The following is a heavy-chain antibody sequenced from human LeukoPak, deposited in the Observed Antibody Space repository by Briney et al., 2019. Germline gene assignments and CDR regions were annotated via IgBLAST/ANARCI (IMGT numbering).Heavy chain of an antibody. V-gene: IGHV4-39*07. CDR2: IYYSGST. D-gene: IGHD3-10*01. CDR1: GGSISSSSYY. Sequence: SETLSLTCTVSGGSISSSSYYWGWIRQPPGKGLEWIGSIYYSGSTYYNPSLKSRVTISVDTSKNQFSLKLSSVTAADTAVYYCARDIIYGSGKLDYWGQGTLVTVSS. J-gene: IGHJ4*02. CDR3: ARDIIYGSGKLDY.